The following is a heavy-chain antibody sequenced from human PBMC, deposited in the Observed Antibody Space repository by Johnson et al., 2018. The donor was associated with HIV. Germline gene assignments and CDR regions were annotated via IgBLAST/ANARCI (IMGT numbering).Heavy chain of an antibody. Sequence: VQLVESGGGVVQPGRSLRLSCAASGFTFSYYSMHWVRQAPGKGLEWVAVISHDGSNKYYADSVRGRFPISRDKSRNTLYLQMNSLRAEDTAVHYCAREGNYYDSSSHVFDIWGQGTMVTVSS. CDR1: GFTFSYYS. D-gene: IGHD3-22*01. CDR3: AREGNYYDSSSHVFDI. V-gene: IGHV3-30-3*01. J-gene: IGHJ3*02. CDR2: ISHDGSNK.